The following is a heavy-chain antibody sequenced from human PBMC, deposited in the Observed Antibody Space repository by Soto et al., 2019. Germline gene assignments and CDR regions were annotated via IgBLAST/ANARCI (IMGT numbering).Heavy chain of an antibody. CDR3: ASSHCGGDCYSYYYYGMDV. CDR1: GYTFTSYA. J-gene: IGHJ6*02. V-gene: IGHV1-3*01. Sequence: ASVKVSCKASGYTFTSYAMQWVRQAPGQRLEWMGWINAGNGNTKYSQKFQGRVTITRDTSASTAYMELSSLRSEDTAVYYCASSHCGGDCYSYYYYGMDVWGQGTTVTVSS. CDR2: INAGNGNT. D-gene: IGHD2-21*02.